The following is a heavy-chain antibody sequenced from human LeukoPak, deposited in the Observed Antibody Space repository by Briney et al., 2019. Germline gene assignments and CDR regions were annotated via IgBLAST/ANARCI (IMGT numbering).Heavy chain of an antibody. V-gene: IGHV3-7*01. D-gene: IGHD1-26*01. CDR2: IKQDGSEK. J-gene: IGHJ4*02. CDR1: GFTFSSYW. CDR3: ARDLWSGSWGFDY. Sequence: PGGSLRLSCAASGFTFSSYWMSWVRQAPGKGLEWVANIKQDGSEKYYVDSVKGRFTISRDNAKNSLYLQMNSLRAEDTAVYYCARDLWSGSWGFDYWGQGTLVTVSS.